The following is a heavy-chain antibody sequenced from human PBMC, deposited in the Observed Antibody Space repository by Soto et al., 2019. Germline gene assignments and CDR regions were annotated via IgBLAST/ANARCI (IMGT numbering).Heavy chain of an antibody. V-gene: IGHV1-69*12. J-gene: IGHJ2*01. Sequence: QVQLVQSGAEVKKPGSSVKVSFKASGGTFSSYAISWVRQAPGQGLEWMGGIIPLFGRANYAQKFQGRVTITAAASTSTAYMELSSLRSEDTAVYYCAQTLGLAAAGPGRFDLWGRGTLVTVSS. CDR3: AQTLGLAAAGPGRFDL. D-gene: IGHD6-25*01. CDR2: IIPLFGRA. CDR1: GGTFSSYA.